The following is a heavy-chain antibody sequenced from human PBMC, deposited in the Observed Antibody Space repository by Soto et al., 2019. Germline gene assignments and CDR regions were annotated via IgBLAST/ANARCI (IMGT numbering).Heavy chain of an antibody. D-gene: IGHD3-16*01. CDR1: GFTFSSYG. J-gene: IGHJ6*02. V-gene: IGHV3-30*18. CDR3: AKLGGAKISYYGMDV. Sequence: QVQLVESGGGVVQPGRSLRLSCAASGFTFSSYGMHWVRQAPGKGLEWVAVISYDGSNKYYADSVQGRFTISRDNSKNTLYLQMNSLRAQDTAVYYCAKLGGAKISYYGMDVWGQGTTVTVSS. CDR2: ISYDGSNK.